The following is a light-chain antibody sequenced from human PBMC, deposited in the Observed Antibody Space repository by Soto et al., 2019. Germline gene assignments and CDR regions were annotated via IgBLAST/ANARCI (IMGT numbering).Light chain of an antibody. CDR3: QQSFSTLWT. CDR1: QNLTTY. V-gene: IGKV1-39*01. Sequence: DIQVTKSPSSLSTSVGVRVTITCRASQNLTTYLNCHHQKPGKAPKLLIYAASSLQSGVPSRFSGSGSGTDLTLTISSLQPEDVATSYCQQSFSTLWTFGQGTKVDIK. CDR2: AAS. J-gene: IGKJ1*01.